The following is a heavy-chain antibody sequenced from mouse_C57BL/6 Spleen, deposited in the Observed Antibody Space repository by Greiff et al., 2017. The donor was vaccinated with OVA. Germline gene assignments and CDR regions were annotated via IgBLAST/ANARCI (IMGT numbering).Heavy chain of an antibody. CDR3: TRGEDYDRGPMDY. J-gene: IGHJ4*01. CDR2: IDPETGGT. Sequence: VQLQQSGAELVRPGASVTLSCKASGYTFTDYEMHWVKQTPVHGLEWIGAIDPETGGTAYNQKFKGKAILTADKSSSTAYMELRSLTSEDSAVYYCTRGEDYDRGPMDYWGQGTSVTVSS. D-gene: IGHD2-4*01. V-gene: IGHV1-15*01. CDR1: GYTFTDYE.